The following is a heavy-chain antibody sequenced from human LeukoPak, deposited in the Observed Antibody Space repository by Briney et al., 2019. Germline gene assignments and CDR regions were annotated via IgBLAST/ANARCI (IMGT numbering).Heavy chain of an antibody. J-gene: IGHJ6*02. V-gene: IGHV1-18*01. CDR1: GYTFTSYG. Sequence: ASVKVSCKASGYTFTSYGISWVRQAPGQGLEWVGWSSTHNDNTNYAQKLQGRVTMTTDTSTSTAYMELRSLRSDDTAVYYCARMSCSSTSCYMSDYYYGMDVWGQGTTVTVSS. CDR3: ARMSCSSTSCYMSDYYYGMDV. D-gene: IGHD2-2*02. CDR2: SSTHNDNT.